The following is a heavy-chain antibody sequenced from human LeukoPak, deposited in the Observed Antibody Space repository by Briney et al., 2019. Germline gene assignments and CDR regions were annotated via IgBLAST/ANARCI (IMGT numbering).Heavy chain of an antibody. CDR1: GGSISSSSYY. D-gene: IGHD2-15*01. CDR3: ALGYCSGGSCARTSGGFDY. CDR2: IYYSGST. Sequence: PSETLSLTCTVSGGSISSSSYYWGWIRQPPGKGLEWIGSIYYSGSTYYNPSLKSRVTISVDTSKSQFSLKLSSVTAADTAVYYCALGYCSGGSCARTSGGFDYWGQGTLVTVSS. V-gene: IGHV4-39*07. J-gene: IGHJ4*02.